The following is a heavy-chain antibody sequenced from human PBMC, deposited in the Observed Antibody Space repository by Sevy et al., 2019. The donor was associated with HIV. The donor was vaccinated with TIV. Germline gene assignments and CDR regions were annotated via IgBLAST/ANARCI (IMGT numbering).Heavy chain of an antibody. CDR2: ISAYNGNT. J-gene: IGHJ5*02. V-gene: IGHV1-18*01. CDR3: ARDFVVGSSGPNWFDP. CDR1: GYTFTNYG. D-gene: IGHD2-21*01. Sequence: ASVKVSCKASGYTFTNYGISWVRQAPGQGLEWMGWISAYNGNTNYAQKLQDRVTMTTDTSTSTAYMELRSLRSDDTAICYCARDFVVGSSGPNWFDPWGQGTLVTVSS.